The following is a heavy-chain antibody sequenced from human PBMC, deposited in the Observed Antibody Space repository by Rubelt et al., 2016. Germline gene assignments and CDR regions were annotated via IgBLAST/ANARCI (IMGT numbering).Heavy chain of an antibody. D-gene: IGHD1-26*01. J-gene: IGHJ6*02. V-gene: IGHV4-39*01. CDR2: IYYSGST. Sequence: QLQLQESGPGLVKPSETLSLTCTVSGGSISSSSYYWGWIRQPPGRGLEWIGSIYYSGSTYYSPSLKRRGTISVGTSKNPFVLILTSVTAADTAVYYCARRSGSYYYYAMNVWGQGTTVTVSS. CDR1: GGSISSSSYY. CDR3: ARRSGSYYYYAMNV.